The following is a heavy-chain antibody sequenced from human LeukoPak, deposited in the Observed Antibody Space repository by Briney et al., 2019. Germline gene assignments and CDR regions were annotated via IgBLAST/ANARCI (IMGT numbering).Heavy chain of an antibody. Sequence: PSETLSLTCTVSGGSISSSYYWSWIRQPAGKGLEWIGRIYTSGSTNYNPSLKSRVTMSVDTSKNQFSLKLSSVTAADTAVYYCARDTYYYGSGSYYDYWGQGTLVTVSS. CDR1: GGSISSSYY. CDR3: ARDTYYYGSGSYYDY. J-gene: IGHJ4*02. D-gene: IGHD3-10*01. V-gene: IGHV4-4*07. CDR2: IYTSGST.